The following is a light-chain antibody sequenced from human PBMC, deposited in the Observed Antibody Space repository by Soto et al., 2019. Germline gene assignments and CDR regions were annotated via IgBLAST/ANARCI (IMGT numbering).Light chain of an antibody. CDR1: QSISSW. CDR3: QQYNSYWT. V-gene: IGKV1-5*03. Sequence: DIQMTQSPSTLSASIGDSVTITCRASQSISSWLAWYQQKPGKVPKLLIYKASSLESGVPSRFSGSGSGTEFTITISSLQPDDFATYYCQQYNSYWTFGQGTKVEIK. CDR2: KAS. J-gene: IGKJ1*01.